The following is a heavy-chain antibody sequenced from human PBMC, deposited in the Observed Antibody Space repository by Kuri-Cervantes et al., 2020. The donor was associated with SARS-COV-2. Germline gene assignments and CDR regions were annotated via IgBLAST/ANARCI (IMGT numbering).Heavy chain of an antibody. CDR2: IYYSGST. J-gene: IGHJ4*02. CDR3: ARWVGAFSYGAF. D-gene: IGHD3-16*01. V-gene: IGHV4-39*01. CDR1: GGSISSSSYY. Sequence: SETLSLTCTVSGGSISSSSYYWGWIRQPPGKGLEWIGSIYYSGSTYYNPSLKSRVTISVDTSKNQFSLTLRSVAASETAIYYCARWVGAFSYGAFWGRGIQVTVSS.